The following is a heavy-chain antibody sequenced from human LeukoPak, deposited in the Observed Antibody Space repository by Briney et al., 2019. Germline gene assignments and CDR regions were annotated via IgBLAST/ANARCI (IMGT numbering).Heavy chain of an antibody. CDR2: IYYSGST. CDR3: ARGVWRELIDY. J-gene: IGHJ4*02. CDR1: GGSISSYY. V-gene: IGHV4-59*01. Sequence: ASETLSLTCTVSGGSISSYYWSWLRQPPGKGLEWIGYIYYSGSTNYNPSLKSRVTISVDTSKNQFSLKLSSVTAADTAVYYCARGVWRELIDYWGQGTLVTVSS. D-gene: IGHD1-26*01.